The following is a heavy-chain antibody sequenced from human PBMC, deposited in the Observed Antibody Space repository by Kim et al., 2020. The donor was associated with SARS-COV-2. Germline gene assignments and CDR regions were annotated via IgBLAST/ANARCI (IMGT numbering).Heavy chain of an antibody. CDR1: GFTFSSYG. CDR2: IWYYGSNK. J-gene: IGHJ6*02. D-gene: IGHD1-26*01. V-gene: IGHV3-33*01. Sequence: GGSLRLSCAASGFTFSSYGMHWVRQAPGKGLEWVAVIWYYGSNKYYADSVKGRFTISRDNSKNTLYLQMNSLRAEDTAVYYCARWISGAYGMDVWGQGTTVTVSS. CDR3: ARWISGAYGMDV.